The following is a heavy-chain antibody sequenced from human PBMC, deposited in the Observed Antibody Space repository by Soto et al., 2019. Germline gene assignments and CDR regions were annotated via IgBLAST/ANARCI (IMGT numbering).Heavy chain of an antibody. V-gene: IGHV1-2*02. CDR3: TSKVATFNFDY. J-gene: IGHJ4*01. CDR1: GYMFTGYY. CDR2: INPDSGGT. Sequence: ASVKVSCKASGYMFTGYYMHWVRRAPGQGLEWMGWINPDSGGTNYQQKFQGRVTMTRDTSISTDYLELSSLRSDDTAVYYCTSKVATFNFDYWGHGTLVTVSS. D-gene: IGHD5-12*01.